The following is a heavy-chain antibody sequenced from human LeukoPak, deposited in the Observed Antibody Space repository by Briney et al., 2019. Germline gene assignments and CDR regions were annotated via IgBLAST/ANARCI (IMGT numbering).Heavy chain of an antibody. CDR3: ARGPFRGYYYYYGMDV. CDR1: GGTFSSYA. D-gene: IGHD2-21*01. Sequence: GASVTVSCTASGGTFSSYAISWVRQAPGQGLEWMGGIIPIFGTANYAQKFQGIVTITADESTSTAYMELSSLRSEDTAVYYCARGPFRGYYYYYGMDVWGQGTTVTVSS. J-gene: IGHJ6*02. V-gene: IGHV1-69*13. CDR2: IIPIFGTA.